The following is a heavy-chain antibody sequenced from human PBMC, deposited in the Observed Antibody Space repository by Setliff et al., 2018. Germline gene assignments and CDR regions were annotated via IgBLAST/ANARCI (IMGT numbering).Heavy chain of an antibody. CDR2: IDYRGRA. D-gene: IGHD2-2*01. V-gene: IGHV4-30-4*08. CDR1: GGSFSSDNDL. CDR3: AREVVNPISSDAFDI. Sequence: SETLSLTCTVSGGSFSSDNDLWSWLRQSPGKGLEWIAYIDYRGRAYYTPSLKSRVSISVDTSKNQFSLRLSSVTAADTAVYYCAREVVNPISSDAFDIWGQGTMVTVSS. J-gene: IGHJ3*02.